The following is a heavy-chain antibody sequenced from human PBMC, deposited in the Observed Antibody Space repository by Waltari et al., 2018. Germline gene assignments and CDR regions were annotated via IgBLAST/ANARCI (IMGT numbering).Heavy chain of an antibody. V-gene: IGHV7-4-1*02. CDR3: ARDHTIYGDYSSDL. CDR1: GYAFNTYA. J-gene: IGHJ4*02. CDR2: INTDTGHP. D-gene: IGHD4-17*01. Sequence: QVQLVQSGSEVKKPVASVTVSCKAYGYAFNTYAINWVRQAPGQGLQWMGWINTDTGHPTYAPGFTGRFVFSLDTSVTTTFLQISDLRAEDTAVYFCARDHTIYGDYSSDLWGQGALVTVSS.